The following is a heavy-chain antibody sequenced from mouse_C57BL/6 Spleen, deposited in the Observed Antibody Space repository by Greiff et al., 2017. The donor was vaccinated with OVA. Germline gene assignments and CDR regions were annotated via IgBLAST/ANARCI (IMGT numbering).Heavy chain of an antibody. CDR2: INPSSGYT. V-gene: IGHV1-7*01. CDR1: GYTFTSYW. CDR3: GGTAQDYAMDD. J-gene: IGHJ4*01. D-gene: IGHD3-2*02. Sequence: QVQLQQSGAELAKPGASVKLSCKASGYTFTSYWMHWVKQRPGQGLEWIGYINPSSGYTKYNQKFKDKATLTADKSSSTAYMQLSSLTYEDSAVYYCGGTAQDYAMDDWGQGTSGTVAS.